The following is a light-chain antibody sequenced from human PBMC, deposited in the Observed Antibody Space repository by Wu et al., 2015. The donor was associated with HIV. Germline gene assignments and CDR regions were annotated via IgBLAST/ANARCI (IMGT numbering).Light chain of an antibody. CDR1: QSVGSIY. CDR3: QQYGRSPIT. J-gene: IGKJ5*01. CDR2: NSS. V-gene: IGKV3-20*01. Sequence: GTLACRASQSVGSIYLAWYQQKPGQAPRLLIYNSSSRATGIPDRFSGSGSGTEFTLTISRLEPDDFAVYFCQQYGRSPITFGQGTRLEIK.